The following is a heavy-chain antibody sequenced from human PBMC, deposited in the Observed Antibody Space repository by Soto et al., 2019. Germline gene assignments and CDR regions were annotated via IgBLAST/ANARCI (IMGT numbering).Heavy chain of an antibody. V-gene: IGHV3-21*01. CDR2: ISSSSSYI. CDR3: ARDMEITAPDAFDI. CDR1: GFTFSSYS. D-gene: IGHD5-18*01. Sequence: GGSLRLSCAASGFTFSSYSMNWVRQAPGKGLEWVSSISSSSSYIYYADSVKGRFTISRDNAKNSLYLQMNSLRAEDTAVYYCARDMEITAPDAFDIWGQGTMVTVSS. J-gene: IGHJ3*02.